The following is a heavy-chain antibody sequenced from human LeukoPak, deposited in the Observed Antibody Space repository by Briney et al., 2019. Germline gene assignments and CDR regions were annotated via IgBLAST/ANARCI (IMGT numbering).Heavy chain of an antibody. CDR3: AKGVQLWVNCGHDC. CDR2: IWSDGSKT. Sequence: PGTSLRLSCATSGFTFGHYGFHWVRQAPGKGLEWVALIWSDGSKTDYVDSVKGRFTISRDNSKNTLYLQMNSLRAEDTAVYYCAKGVQLWVNCGHDCWGQGTLVTVSS. J-gene: IGHJ4*02. D-gene: IGHD1-1*01. CDR1: GFTFGHYG. V-gene: IGHV3-33*06.